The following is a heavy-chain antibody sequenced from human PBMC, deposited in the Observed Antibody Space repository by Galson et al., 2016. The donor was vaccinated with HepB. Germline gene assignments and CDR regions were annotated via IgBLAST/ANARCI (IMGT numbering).Heavy chain of an antibody. J-gene: IGHJ6*02. CDR2: INPHTGGR. CDR3: ARGVKDFELPANYGMDI. Sequence: SVKVSCKASGYTFTGYYIYWVRQVPGQGPEWMGRINPHTGGRNYAQKFQGRVTMTRDTSISTVYMELTRLRSDDTAVYYCARGVKDFELPANYGMDIWGQGTPVTVSS. V-gene: IGHV1-2*06. CDR1: GYTFTGYY. D-gene: IGHD3-10*01.